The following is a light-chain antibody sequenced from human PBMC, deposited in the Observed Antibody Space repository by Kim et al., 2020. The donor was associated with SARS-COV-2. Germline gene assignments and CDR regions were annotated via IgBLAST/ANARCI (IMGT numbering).Light chain of an antibody. CDR2: LEGSGTY. J-gene: IGLJ3*02. CDR3: ETWDTKTWV. V-gene: IGLV4-60*03. CDR1: SGHSSYI. Sequence: QLVLTQSSSASASLGSSVKLTCTLSSGHSSYIIAWHQQQPGKAPRYLMKLEGSGTYNKGSGVPDRFSGSSSGADRYLIISDLQSEDEADYYCETWDTKTWVFGGGTKLTVL.